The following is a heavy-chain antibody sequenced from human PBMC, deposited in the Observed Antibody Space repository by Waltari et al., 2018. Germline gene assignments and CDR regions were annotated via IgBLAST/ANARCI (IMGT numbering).Heavy chain of an antibody. CDR3: ASRVSSPGGLDV. Sequence: EVQLVESGGGLVKPGGSLRPSCSASGFTFKTRTMTWVRQAPGKGLEWVASISSKSTYIFYADSVKGRFTISRDNADNSLTLQMNSLEAADTALYYCASRVSSPGGLDVWGQGTTVTVSS. D-gene: IGHD3-16*01. CDR2: ISSKSTYI. V-gene: IGHV3-21*02. CDR1: GFTFKTRT. J-gene: IGHJ6*02.